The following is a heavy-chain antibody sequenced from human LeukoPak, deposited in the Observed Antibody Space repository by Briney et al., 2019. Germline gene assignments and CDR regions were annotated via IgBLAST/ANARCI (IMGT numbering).Heavy chain of an antibody. J-gene: IGHJ5*02. CDR1: GYNFKTYW. V-gene: IGHV5-51*01. CDR3: ARGQRFFVWLIKDGWFDP. Sequence: GESLRISCKGSGYNFKTYWIAWVRQMPGKGLEYMGIIYPDDSDTRYSPSFQGQVTISVDKSISTAYLQWNSLKASDTALYYCARGQRFFVWLIKDGWFDPWGPGTLVTVSS. CDR2: IYPDDSDT. D-gene: IGHD3-9*01.